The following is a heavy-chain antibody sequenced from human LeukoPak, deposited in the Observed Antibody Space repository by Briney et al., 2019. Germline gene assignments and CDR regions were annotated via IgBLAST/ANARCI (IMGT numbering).Heavy chain of an antibody. Sequence: PGGSLRLSCATSGFTFSRFSMRWVRPAPGKGLEWVASIYVTGGYINYADSVKGRVTISRDNAKNSVYLQMNSLRAEDTAVYYCAREFNTVGNFDYWGQGTLVTVSS. CDR1: GFTFSRFS. J-gene: IGHJ4*02. CDR3: AREFNTVGNFDY. CDR2: IYVTGGYI. D-gene: IGHD3-10*01. V-gene: IGHV3-21*01.